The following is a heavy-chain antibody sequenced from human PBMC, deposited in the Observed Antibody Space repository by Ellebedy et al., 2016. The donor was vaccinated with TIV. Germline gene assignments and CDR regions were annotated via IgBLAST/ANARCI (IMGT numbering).Heavy chain of an antibody. V-gene: IGHV3-23*01. CDR3: AKWGGWDFGNFGGENLFDP. CDR1: GFNFGSYA. D-gene: IGHD3-10*01. J-gene: IGHJ5*02. CDR2: ISGTGLST. Sequence: GESLKISXAASGFNFGSYAVTWVRQAPGKGLEWVSSISGTGLSTYYGDSVKGRFTISRHNSKNTLYLQMNSLRVEDTAVYYCAKWGGWDFGNFGGENLFDPWGQGTLVTVST.